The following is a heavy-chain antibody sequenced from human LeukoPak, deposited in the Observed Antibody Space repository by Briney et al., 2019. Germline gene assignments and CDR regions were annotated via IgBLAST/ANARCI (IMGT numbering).Heavy chain of an antibody. D-gene: IGHD6-19*01. CDR3: ARLSQAVADN. Sequence: KASETLSLTCTISGGSISSSNYYWGWIRQPPGKGLEWIGSIYYTGSTYYNPSLKSRVTISVDTSKNQFSLKLSSVTAADTALYYCARLSQAVADNWGQGTLVTVSS. CDR1: GGSISSSNYY. CDR2: IYYTGST. J-gene: IGHJ4*02. V-gene: IGHV4-39*01.